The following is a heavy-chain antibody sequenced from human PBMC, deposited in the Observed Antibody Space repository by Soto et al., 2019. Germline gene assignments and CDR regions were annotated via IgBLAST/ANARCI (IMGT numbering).Heavy chain of an antibody. J-gene: IGHJ4*02. V-gene: IGHV4-59*01. D-gene: IGHD3-22*01. CDR1: GFTFSDYY. Sequence: GSLRLSCAASGFTFSDYYMSLIRQPPGKGLEWIGYIYYSGSTNYNPSHKSRVAISVDTSKNQFSLQLSSVTAADTAVYYCAREGGYYYDSSGLLLWGQGTLVTVSS. CDR3: AREGGYYYDSSGLLL. CDR2: IYYSGST.